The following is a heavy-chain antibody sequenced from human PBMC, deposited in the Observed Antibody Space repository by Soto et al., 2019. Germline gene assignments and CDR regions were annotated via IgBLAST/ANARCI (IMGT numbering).Heavy chain of an antibody. J-gene: IGHJ4*02. CDR1: GFSIASSY. D-gene: IGHD5-18*01. V-gene: IGHV1-46*01. Sequence: ASLELSCKASGFSIASSYRHWVQQAPRQGLEWMGIINPSGGSTSYAQKFQGRVTMTRDTSTSTVYMELSSLRSEDTAVYYCARDGRGRGYSYGLGDYFDYWGQGTLVNVSS. CDR3: ARDGRGRGYSYGLGDYFDY. CDR2: INPSGGST.